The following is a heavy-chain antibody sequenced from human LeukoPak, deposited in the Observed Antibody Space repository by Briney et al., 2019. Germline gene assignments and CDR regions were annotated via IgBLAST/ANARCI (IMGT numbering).Heavy chain of an antibody. CDR2: SRPKANDYTT. CDR3: TRVLSIVGATIIDY. CDR1: GFPFSDHY. J-gene: IGHJ4*02. V-gene: IGHV3-72*01. D-gene: IGHD1-26*01. Sequence: GGSLRLSCTASGFPFSDHYIDWVRQAPGKGLEWVGRSRPKANDYTTDFAASVRGRFTISRDDSKNLLYLQMYSLKSEDTAVYYCTRVLSIVGATIIDYWGQGTLVTVSS.